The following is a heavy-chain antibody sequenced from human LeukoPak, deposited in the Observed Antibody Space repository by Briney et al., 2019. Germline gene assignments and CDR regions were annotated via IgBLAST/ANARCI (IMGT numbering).Heavy chain of an antibody. CDR2: ISKSGTAI. V-gene: IGHV3-48*04. CDR1: GFTFSYYS. J-gene: IGHJ4*02. Sequence: GGSLRLSCAASGFTFSYYSMNWVRQAPGKGLEWVSYISKSGTAIYYTDSVKGRFTISRDNAKNTLYLQMNSLRGEDTAVYYCVRALASPDDYWGQGTLVTVSS. CDR3: VRALASPDDY.